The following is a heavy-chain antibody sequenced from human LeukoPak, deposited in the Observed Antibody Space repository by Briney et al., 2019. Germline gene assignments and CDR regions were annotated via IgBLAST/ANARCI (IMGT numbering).Heavy chain of an antibody. CDR1: GYSISSGYY. CDR2: IYYSGST. Sequence: KSSETLSLTCTVSGYSISSGYYWGWIRQPPGKGLEWIGSIYYSGSTYYNPSLKSRVTISVDTSKNQFSLKLSSVTAADTAVYYCAGQRYQLLSHLGGFDYWGQGTLVTVSS. CDR3: AGQRYQLLSHLGGFDY. V-gene: IGHV4-38-2*02. D-gene: IGHD2-2*01. J-gene: IGHJ4*02.